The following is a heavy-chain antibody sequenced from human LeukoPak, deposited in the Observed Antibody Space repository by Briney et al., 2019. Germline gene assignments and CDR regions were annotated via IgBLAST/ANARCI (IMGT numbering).Heavy chain of an antibody. J-gene: IGHJ4*02. V-gene: IGHV1-69*05. CDR1: GGTFSSYA. CDR3: ATQLYYYDSSGSHDY. D-gene: IGHD3-22*01. CDR2: IIPIFGTA. Sequence: SVKVSCKASGGTFSSYAISWVRQAPGQGLEWMGRIIPIFGTANYAQKFRGRVTITTDESTSTAYMELSSLGSEDTAVYYCATQLYYYDSSGSHDYWGQGTLVTVSS.